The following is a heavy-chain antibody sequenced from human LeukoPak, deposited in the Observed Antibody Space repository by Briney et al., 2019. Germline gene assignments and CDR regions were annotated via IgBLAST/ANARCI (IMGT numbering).Heavy chain of an antibody. D-gene: IGHD1-26*01. CDR3: ARHSGSSPHYFDY. J-gene: IGHJ4*02. CDR1: GGSISSYY. CDR2: IYYSGST. V-gene: IGHV4-59*08. Sequence: KPSETLSLTCTVSGGSISSYYWRWLRQPPGKGLEWIGFIYYSGSTHYKSSLKSRVTISVDTSKNQFSLRLSSVTAADTAVYYCARHSGSSPHYFDYWGQGTLVTVSS.